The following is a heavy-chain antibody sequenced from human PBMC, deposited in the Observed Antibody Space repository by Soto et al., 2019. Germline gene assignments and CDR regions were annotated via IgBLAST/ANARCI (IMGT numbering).Heavy chain of an antibody. CDR1: GFTFSSYA. J-gene: IGHJ4*02. V-gene: IGHV3-23*01. CDR3: ARRSSGWYFDY. CDR2: ISGSGGST. Sequence: EVQLLESGGGLVQPGGSLRLSCAASGFTFSSYAMSWVRQAPGKGLEWVSAISGSGGSTYYADSVKGRFTSSRYNSKNALYLQMNSLRAEDTAVYYCARRSSGWYFDYWGQGTRVTVSS. D-gene: IGHD6-19*01.